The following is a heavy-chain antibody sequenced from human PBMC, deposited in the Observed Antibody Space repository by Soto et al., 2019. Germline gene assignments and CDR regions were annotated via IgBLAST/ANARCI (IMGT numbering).Heavy chain of an antibody. D-gene: IGHD5-12*01. J-gene: IGHJ6*02. CDR1: GGSISSYY. V-gene: IGHV4-59*01. CDR2: VYFSGST. Sequence: SETLSLTCTISGGSISSYYWSWIRQTPGKGLEWIGYVYFSGSTNYNPSLKSRVLISIDTSRNQFSLKLNSVTAADTAVYYCTRDLDIEHRGYGESNVWGQGTTVTVSS. CDR3: TRDLDIEHRGYGESNV.